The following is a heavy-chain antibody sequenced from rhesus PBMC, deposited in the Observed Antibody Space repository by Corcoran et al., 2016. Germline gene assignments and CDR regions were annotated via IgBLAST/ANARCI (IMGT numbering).Heavy chain of an antibody. Sequence: QVQLQESGPGVVKPSETLSLTCAVSGYSISSGYDWSWIRQHPGKGLEWIGYIYGSSGSTNYNPSLKNRVPISKDTSKNQFSLKLSSVTAADTAVYYCARDGGSWKGYFDYWGQGVLVTVSS. J-gene: IGHJ4*01. D-gene: IGHD6-25*01. CDR2: IYGSSGST. CDR3: ARDGGSWKGYFDY. CDR1: GYSISSGYD. V-gene: IGHV4-76*01.